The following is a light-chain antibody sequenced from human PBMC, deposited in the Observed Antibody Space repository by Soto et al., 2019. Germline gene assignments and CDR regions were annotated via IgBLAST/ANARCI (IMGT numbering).Light chain of an antibody. CDR3: QQLNSYQVT. V-gene: IGKV1-9*01. CDR2: AAS. J-gene: IGKJ5*01. CDR1: QGISSY. Sequence: IHRTHSPSTLSASVLYRVSITCLASQGISSYLSWYQQKPGKAPKLLIYAASTLQSGVPSRFSGSGSGTDFTLTISSLQPEDFATYYCQQLNSYQVTFGQGTRLEI.